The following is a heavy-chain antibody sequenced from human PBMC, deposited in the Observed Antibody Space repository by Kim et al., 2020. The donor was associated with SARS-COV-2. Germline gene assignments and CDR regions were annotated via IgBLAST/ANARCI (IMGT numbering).Heavy chain of an antibody. CDR1: GGTFSSYA. CDR2: IIPILGIA. Sequence: SVKVSCKASGGTFSSYAISWVRQAPGQGLEWMGMIIPILGIANYAQKFQGRVTITADKSTSTAYMELSSLRSEDTAVFYCARGFLGTAFDILGQGAMVT. V-gene: IGHV1-69*04. J-gene: IGHJ3*02. D-gene: IGHD7-27*01. CDR3: ARGFLGTAFDI.